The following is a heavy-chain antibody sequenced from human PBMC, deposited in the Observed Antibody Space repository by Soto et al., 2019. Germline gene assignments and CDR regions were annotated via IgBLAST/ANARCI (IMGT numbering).Heavy chain of an antibody. V-gene: IGHV3-30*03. CDR2: ISYGGSNK. CDR1: GFTFSSYG. Sequence: PWGSLRLACAASGFTFSSYGMHWVRQAPGKGLEWVPVISYGGSNKYYGDSVKARFPISRDNSKNTLYLQMNSLRAEDTAVYYCATLSDPMIPSPFDYWGQGTLVTVSS. D-gene: IGHD3-22*01. CDR3: ATLSDPMIPSPFDY. J-gene: IGHJ4*02.